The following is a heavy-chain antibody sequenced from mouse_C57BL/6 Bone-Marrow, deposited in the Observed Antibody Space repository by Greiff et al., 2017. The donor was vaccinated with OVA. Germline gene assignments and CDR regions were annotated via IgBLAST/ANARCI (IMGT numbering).Heavy chain of an antibody. CDR3: TRGYSNYYAMDY. D-gene: IGHD2-5*01. V-gene: IGHV1-15*01. J-gene: IGHJ4*01. CDR2: IDPETGGT. CDR1: GYTFTDYE. Sequence: VQLQQSGAELVRPGASVTLSCKASGYTFTDYEMCWVKQTPVHGLEWIGAIDPETGGTAYNQKFKGKAILTADKSSSTAYMELRSLTSEDSAVYYCTRGYSNYYAMDYWGQGTSVTVSS.